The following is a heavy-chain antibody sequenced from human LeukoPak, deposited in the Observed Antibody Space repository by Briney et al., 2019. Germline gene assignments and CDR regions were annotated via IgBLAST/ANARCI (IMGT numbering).Heavy chain of an antibody. CDR1: GDSISSYY. D-gene: IGHD4-17*01. V-gene: IGHV4-59*08. CDR2: IYCTGST. Sequence: SETLSLTCTVSGDSISSYYWSWIRQPPGKGLEWIGYIYCTGSTNFNPSLKSRVTMSVDASKNQFSLKLSSVTAADTAVYYCARCGDSVYYYMDVWGKGTTVTVSS. CDR3: ARCGDSVYYYMDV. J-gene: IGHJ6*03.